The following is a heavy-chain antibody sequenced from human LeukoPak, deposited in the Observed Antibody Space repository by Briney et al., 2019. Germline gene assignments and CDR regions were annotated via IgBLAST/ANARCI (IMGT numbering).Heavy chain of an antibody. J-gene: IGHJ4*02. CDR2: ISYSGST. V-gene: IGHV4-61*01. Sequence: SETLSLTCTVSGYSISSGYYWGWIRQPPGKGLEWIGYISYSGSTNYNPSLKSRVTISVDTSKTQFSLKLSSVTAADTAVYYCARGGSGYDSFDYWGQGTLVTVSS. CDR1: GYSISSGYY. CDR3: ARGGSGYDSFDY. D-gene: IGHD5-12*01.